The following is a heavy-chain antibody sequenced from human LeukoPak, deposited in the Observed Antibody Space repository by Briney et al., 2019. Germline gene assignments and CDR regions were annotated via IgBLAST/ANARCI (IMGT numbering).Heavy chain of an antibody. CDR2: IWYDGSNK. D-gene: IGHD6-19*01. CDR3: ARDSSGWYSFDY. Sequence: GGSLRLSCAASGFTFSSYGMHWVRQAPGKGLEWVAVIWYDGSNKYYADSVKGRFTISRDNSKNTLYLQVNSLRAEDTAVYYCARDSSGWYSFDYWGQGTLVTVSS. J-gene: IGHJ4*02. V-gene: IGHV3-33*01. CDR1: GFTFSSYG.